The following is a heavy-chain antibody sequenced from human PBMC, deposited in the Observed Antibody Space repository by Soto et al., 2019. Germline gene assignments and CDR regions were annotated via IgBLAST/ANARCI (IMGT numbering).Heavy chain of an antibody. CDR1: GDSVSSDTSA. CDR3: ARVDILTVYGCMDV. D-gene: IGHD3-9*01. J-gene: IGHJ6*02. Sequence: SQTLSLTCVLSGDSVSSDTSAWNWIRQSPSRGLEWLGRAYYRSQWYIDFAGSVKSRLTINPDTSKNQFSLKLNSVTAADTAVYYCARVDILTVYGCMDVWGQGTTVTVSS. CDR2: AYYRSQWYI. V-gene: IGHV6-1*01.